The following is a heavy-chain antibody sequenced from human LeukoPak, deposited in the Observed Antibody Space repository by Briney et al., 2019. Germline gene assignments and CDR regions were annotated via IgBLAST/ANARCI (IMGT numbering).Heavy chain of an antibody. V-gene: IGHV3-30*03. CDR1: GFTFSGYG. CDR3: ARSGVVGAYDYYGMDV. CDR2: ISYDGSKK. J-gene: IGHJ6*02. D-gene: IGHD2-15*01. Sequence: PGGSLRLSCAASGFTFSGYGMHWVRQAPGKGLDWVAVISYDGSKKYYADSVKGRFTISRDNSKNTLYLQMNSLRAEDTAVYYCARSGVVGAYDYYGMDVWGQGTTVTVSS.